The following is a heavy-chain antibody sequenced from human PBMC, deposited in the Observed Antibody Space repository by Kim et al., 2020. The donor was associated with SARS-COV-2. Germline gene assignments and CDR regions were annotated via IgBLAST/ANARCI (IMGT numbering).Heavy chain of an antibody. J-gene: IGHJ4*02. D-gene: IGHD1-7*01. Sequence: SETLSLTCTVSGGSISSSSYYWGWIRQPPGKGLEWIGSIYYSGSTYYTPSLKSRVTISVDTSKNQFSLKLSSVTAADTAVYYCASPTGTTGYFDYWGQGTLVTVSS. CDR3: ASPTGTTGYFDY. CDR2: IYYSGST. CDR1: GGSISSSSYY. V-gene: IGHV4-39*01.